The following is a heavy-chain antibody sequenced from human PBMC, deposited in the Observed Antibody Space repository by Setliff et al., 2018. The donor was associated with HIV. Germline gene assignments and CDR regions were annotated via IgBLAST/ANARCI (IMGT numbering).Heavy chain of an antibody. CDR2: IYYSGST. Sequence: SETLSLTCTVSGDSISSFYWTWIRQPPGKGLEWIGYIYYSGSTNYNPSLKSRLTISVDTSKNQLSLRLTSMAAADTAMYYCARSQPDTIFGVVTFDCWGQGKMVTVSS. CDR1: GDSISSFY. D-gene: IGHD3-3*01. CDR3: ARSQPDTIFGVVTFDC. J-gene: IGHJ4*02. V-gene: IGHV4-59*08.